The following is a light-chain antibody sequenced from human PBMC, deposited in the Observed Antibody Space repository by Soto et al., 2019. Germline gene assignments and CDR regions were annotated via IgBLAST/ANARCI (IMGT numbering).Light chain of an antibody. J-gene: IGKJ1*01. V-gene: IGKV3-15*01. Sequence: IVLTHSPGTLSLSPGERATLSCRASQTGSNSYLAWYQQKPGQAPRLLIYGAATRATGIPARFSGSGSGTEFTLTISSLQSEDFAVYYCQQYHSWPAFGRGTKVDIK. CDR2: GAA. CDR3: QQYHSWPA. CDR1: QTGSNSY.